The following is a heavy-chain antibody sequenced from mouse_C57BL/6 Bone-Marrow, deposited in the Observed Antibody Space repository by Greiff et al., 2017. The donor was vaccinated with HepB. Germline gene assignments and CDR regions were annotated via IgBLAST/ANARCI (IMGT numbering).Heavy chain of an antibody. V-gene: IGHV1-81*01. D-gene: IGHD1-1*01. CDR3: ARAYYGSSYGFAY. J-gene: IGHJ3*01. CDR2: IYPRSGNT. CDR1: GYTFTSYG. Sequence: QVHVKQSGGELARPGASVKLSCKASGYTFTSYGISWVKQRTGQGLEWIGEIYPRSGNTYYNEKFKGKATLTADKSSSTAYMELRSLTSEDSAVYFCARAYYGSSYGFAYWGQGTLVTVSA.